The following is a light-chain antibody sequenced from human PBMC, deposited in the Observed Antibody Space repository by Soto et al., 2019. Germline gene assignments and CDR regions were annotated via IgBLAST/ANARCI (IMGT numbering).Light chain of an antibody. CDR1: SSNIGAGYD. CDR2: GNS. J-gene: IGLJ1*01. V-gene: IGLV1-40*01. Sequence: QSVLTQPPSVSGAPGQRVTISCTGSSSNIGAGYDVHWYQHLPGTAPKLLIYGNSNRPSGVPDRFSGSKSGTSASLAITGLQAEDEADYYCQSYDSSVSGYVFGTGTKSPS. CDR3: QSYDSSVSGYV.